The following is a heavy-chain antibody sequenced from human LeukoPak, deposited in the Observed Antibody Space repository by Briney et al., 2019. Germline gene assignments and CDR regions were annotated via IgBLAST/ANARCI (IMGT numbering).Heavy chain of an antibody. D-gene: IGHD2-2*01. CDR3: TKAGGPYWSSYGMDV. Sequence: SXRXSCXAXGFTFSSHGMGWVRQAPGKGLQWVSSIDGNVDKTFFEDSVRGRFTISRDNSKNTLFLQMNSLRVEDTAIYYCTKAGGPYWSSYGMDVWGQGTTVTVSS. CDR1: GFTFSSHG. V-gene: IGHV3-23*01. J-gene: IGHJ6*02. CDR2: IDGNVDKT.